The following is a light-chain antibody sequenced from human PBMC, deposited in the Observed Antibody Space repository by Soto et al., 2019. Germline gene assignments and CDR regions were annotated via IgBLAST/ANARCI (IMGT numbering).Light chain of an antibody. CDR2: EVS. J-gene: IGLJ3*02. CDR1: SSDVGGYNY. Sequence: QSALTQPASVSGSPGQSITISCTGTSSDVGGYNYVSWYQQHPGKVPRLMIYEVSTRPSGLSNRFAGSKSGNTASLTISGLQAEDDADYDCRSYTSSNPWVFGGGTKLTVL. CDR3: RSYTSSNPWV. V-gene: IGLV2-14*01.